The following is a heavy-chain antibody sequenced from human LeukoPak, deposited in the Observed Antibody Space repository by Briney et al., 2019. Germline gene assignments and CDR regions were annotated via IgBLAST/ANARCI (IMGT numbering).Heavy chain of an antibody. Sequence: ASVKVSCKXSGYTFTSNGISWVRQAPRQGLEWMGRISAYNGNTNYAQKLQGRVTMTTDTSTSTAYMELRSLRSDDTAVYYCARVVILEQQLPYFDYWGQGTLVTVSS. D-gene: IGHD6-13*01. CDR3: ARVVILEQQLPYFDY. J-gene: IGHJ4*02. V-gene: IGHV1-18*01. CDR2: ISAYNGNT. CDR1: GYTFTSNG.